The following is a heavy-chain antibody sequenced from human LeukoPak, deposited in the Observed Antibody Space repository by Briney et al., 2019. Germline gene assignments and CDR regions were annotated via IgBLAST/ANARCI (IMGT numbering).Heavy chain of an antibody. CDR3: ARSYDFWSGYSIDY. J-gene: IGHJ4*02. D-gene: IGHD3-3*01. CDR2: INHSGST. CDR1: GGPFSGYY. Sequence: SETLSLTCAVYGGPFSGYYWSWIRQPPGKGLEWIGEINHSGSTNYNPSLKSRVTISVDTSKNQFSLKLSSVTAADTAVYYSARSYDFWSGYSIDYWGQGTLVTVSS. V-gene: IGHV4-34*01.